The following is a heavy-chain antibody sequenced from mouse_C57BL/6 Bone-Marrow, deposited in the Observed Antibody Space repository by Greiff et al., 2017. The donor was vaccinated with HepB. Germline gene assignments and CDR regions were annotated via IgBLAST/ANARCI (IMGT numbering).Heavy chain of an antibody. CDR3: ARQDGRDFDY. J-gene: IGHJ2*01. CDR2: ISSGGSYT. CDR1: GFTFSSYG. Sequence: EVQGVESGGDLVKPGGSLKLSCAASGFTFSSYGMSWVRQTPDKRLEWVATISSGGSYTYYPDSVKGRFTISRDNAKNTLYLQMSSLKSEDTAMYYCARQDGRDFDYWGQGTTLTVSS. V-gene: IGHV5-6*01.